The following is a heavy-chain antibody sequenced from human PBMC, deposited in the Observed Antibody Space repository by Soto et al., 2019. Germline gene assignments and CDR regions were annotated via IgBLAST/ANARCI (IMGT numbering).Heavy chain of an antibody. Sequence: EVQLLESGGGLVQPGGSLRLSCAASGFTFSSYAMSWVRQAPGKGLEWVSAISGSGGSTYYADSVKGRFTISRDNSKNTLYLQMNSLRAEDTGVYYCAKLSPAPYSSSTGNDYWGQGTLVTVSS. V-gene: IGHV3-23*01. J-gene: IGHJ4*02. CDR2: ISGSGGST. D-gene: IGHD6-6*01. CDR1: GFTFSSYA. CDR3: AKLSPAPYSSSTGNDY.